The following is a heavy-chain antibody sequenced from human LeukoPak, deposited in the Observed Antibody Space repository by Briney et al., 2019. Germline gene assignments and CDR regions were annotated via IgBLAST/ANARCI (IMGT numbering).Heavy chain of an antibody. CDR3: ARGYCTSTSCYNDY. CDR2: TSFDVSNK. J-gene: IGHJ4*02. Sequence: PGGSLRLSCAASGFTFSSYAMHWVRQAPGKGLEWVATTSFDVSNKYYADFVKGRFTISRDNSKNTLYLQMNSLRTEDTAVYSCARGYCTSTSCYNDYWGQGTLVTVSS. D-gene: IGHD2-2*02. V-gene: IGHV3-30*04. CDR1: GFTFSSYA.